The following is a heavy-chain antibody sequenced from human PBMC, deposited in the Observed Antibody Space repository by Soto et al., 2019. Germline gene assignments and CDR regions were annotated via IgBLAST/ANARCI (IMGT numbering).Heavy chain of an antibody. CDR2: IYHSAST. CDR1: GYSIGSGYY. V-gene: IGHV4-38-2*01. CDR3: ARGAATATPGWFDP. D-gene: IGHD4-17*01. J-gene: IGHJ5*02. Sequence: SETLSLTCAISGYSIGSGYYRGCIRQTPWKGLAWITSIYHSASTYYNPSLNSRVTISVDMSKNHMSLKLTSVTAADTAVYYGARGAATATPGWFDPWGQGIMVTVSS.